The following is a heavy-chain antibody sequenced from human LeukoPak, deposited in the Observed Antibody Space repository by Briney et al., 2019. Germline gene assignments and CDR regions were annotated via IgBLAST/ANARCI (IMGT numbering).Heavy chain of an antibody. CDR2: IGSDGDGT. J-gene: IGHJ4*01. D-gene: IGHD1-14*01. V-gene: IGHV3-64D*06. CDR3: VSPVFINF. CDR1: GFPFSTLG. Sequence: GGSPRLSCSASGFPFSTLGMHWVRQAPGKGLEHVSTIGSDGDGTYYADSVKDRFIISRDNSKNAVYLQMSSLRPEDTAVYYCVSPVFINFWGQGTLVTVSS.